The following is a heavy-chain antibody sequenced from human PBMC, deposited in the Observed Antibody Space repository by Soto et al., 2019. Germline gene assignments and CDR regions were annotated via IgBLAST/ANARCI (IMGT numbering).Heavy chain of an antibody. Sequence: LRLSCAASGFTFSSYWMHWVRQAPGKGLVWVSRINSDGSSTSYADSVKGRFTISRDNAKNTLYLQMNSLRAEDTAVYYCARVEEWLYYYYGMDVWGQGTTVTVSS. CDR2: INSDGSST. CDR3: ARVEEWLYYYYGMDV. V-gene: IGHV3-74*01. D-gene: IGHD3-3*01. CDR1: GFTFSSYW. J-gene: IGHJ6*02.